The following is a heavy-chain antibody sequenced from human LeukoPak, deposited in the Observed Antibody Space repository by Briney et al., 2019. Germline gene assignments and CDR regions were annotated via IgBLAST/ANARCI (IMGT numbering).Heavy chain of an antibody. CDR2: MSPKSGNT. Sequence: GASVKVSCKASGYTFTSYDINWVRQATGQGLEWMGWMSPKSGNTGYAQKFQGRVTMTRNTSISTAYMELSSLRSEDTAVYYCARGRTYYDFWSGYQNWFDPWGQGTLVTVSS. CDR3: ARGRTYYDFWSGYQNWFDP. D-gene: IGHD3-3*01. V-gene: IGHV1-8*01. J-gene: IGHJ5*02. CDR1: GYTFTSYD.